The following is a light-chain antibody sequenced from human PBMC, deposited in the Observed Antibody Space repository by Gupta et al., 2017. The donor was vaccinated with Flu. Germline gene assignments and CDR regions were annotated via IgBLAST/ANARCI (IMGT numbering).Light chain of an antibody. CDR3: QQRRNWPLT. CDR2: DAS. Sequence: DIVLTQSPATLSLSAGERATLSCRASQSVSSYLAWYQQKPGQAPRLLIYDASNRATGIPARFSGSGSGTDFTLTISSLEPEDFAVYYCQQRRNWPLTFGQGTRLEIK. V-gene: IGKV3-11*01. CDR1: QSVSSY. J-gene: IGKJ5*01.